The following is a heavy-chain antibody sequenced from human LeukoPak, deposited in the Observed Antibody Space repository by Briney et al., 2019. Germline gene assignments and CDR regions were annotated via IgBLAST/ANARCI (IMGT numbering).Heavy chain of an antibody. Sequence: GGSLRLSCAASGFTVSSNHMSWVRQAPGKGLEWVSVIYSGGSTYYADSVKGRFTLSRDNSKNTVYLQMNSLRAEDTAVYYCVMLPTGDCWGQGTLVTVSS. CDR1: GFTVSSNH. V-gene: IGHV3-53*01. CDR3: VMLPTGDC. J-gene: IGHJ4*02. CDR2: IYSGGST. D-gene: IGHD2-8*01.